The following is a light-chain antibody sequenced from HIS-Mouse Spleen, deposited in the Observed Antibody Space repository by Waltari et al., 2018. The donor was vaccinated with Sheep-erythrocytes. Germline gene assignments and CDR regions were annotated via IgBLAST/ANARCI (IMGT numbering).Light chain of an antibody. CDR3: SSYAGSNNWV. Sequence: QSALTQPPSASGSPGQSVTISCTGTRRDVGGYNSVSWYQQHPGKAPKLMIYEVSKRPSGFPDRFSGSKSGNTASLTVSGLQAEDEADYYCSSYAGSNNWVFGGGTKLTVL. V-gene: IGLV2-8*01. CDR2: EVS. CDR1: RRDVGGYNS. J-gene: IGLJ3*02.